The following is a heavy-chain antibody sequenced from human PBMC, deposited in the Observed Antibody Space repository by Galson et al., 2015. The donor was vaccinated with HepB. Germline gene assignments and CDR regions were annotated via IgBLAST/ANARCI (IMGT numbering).Heavy chain of an antibody. CDR1: GYTFTSYG. CDR2: ISAYNGNT. V-gene: IGHV1-18*04. D-gene: IGHD3-9*01. CDR3: ARDRPYSDWGNFYGMDV. Sequence: QSGAEVKKPGASVKVSCKASGYTFTSYGISWVRQAPGQGLEWMGWISAYNGNTNYAQKLQGRVTMTTDTSTSTAYMELRSLRSDDTAVYYCARDRPYSDWGNFYGMDVWGQGTTVTVSS. J-gene: IGHJ6*02.